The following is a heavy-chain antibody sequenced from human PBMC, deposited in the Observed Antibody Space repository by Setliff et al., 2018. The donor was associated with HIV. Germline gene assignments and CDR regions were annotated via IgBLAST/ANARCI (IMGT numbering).Heavy chain of an antibody. V-gene: IGHV4-39*07. CDR1: GGSISGSSYY. D-gene: IGHD3-22*01. Sequence: LSLTCSVPGGSISGSSYYWGWIRQPPGKGLEWIGSVYHSGSTYYNPSLKSRVTISVDKSKNQFSVKLRSVTAADTAVYYCARDMTNYYDRSGSFGWFAPWGQGTPVTVSS. CDR2: VYHSGST. CDR3: ARDMTNYYDRSGSFGWFAP. J-gene: IGHJ5*02.